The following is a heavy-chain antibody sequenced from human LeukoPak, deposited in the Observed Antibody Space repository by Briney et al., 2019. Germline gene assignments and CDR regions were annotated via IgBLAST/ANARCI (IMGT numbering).Heavy chain of an antibody. D-gene: IGHD3-22*01. J-gene: IGHJ4*02. V-gene: IGHV1-69*05. CDR2: IIPIFGTA. CDR1: GGTFISYA. CDR3: ARADSSGSHFDY. Sequence: SSVKVSCKASGGTFISYAISWVRQAPGQRLEWMGRIIPIFGTANYAQKFHGRVTITTDVSTSTAYMELSSLRSEDTAVYYCARADSSGSHFDYWGQGTLVTVSS.